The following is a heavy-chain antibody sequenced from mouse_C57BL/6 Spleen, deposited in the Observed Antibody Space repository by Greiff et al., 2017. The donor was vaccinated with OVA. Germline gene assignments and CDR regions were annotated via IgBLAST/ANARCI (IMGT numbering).Heavy chain of an antibody. CDR2: ISSGSSTI. CDR3: ARGHLCVDY. CDR1: GFTFSDYG. D-gene: IGHD1-1*01. Sequence: EVQLVESGGGLVKPGGSLKLSCAASGFTFSDYGMHWVRQAPEKGLEWVAYISSGSSTIYYEDKVKGRFTISRDNAKNTLFLQMTILRSEDTAMYYCARGHLCVDYWGQGTSVTVSS. J-gene: IGHJ4*01. V-gene: IGHV5-17*01.